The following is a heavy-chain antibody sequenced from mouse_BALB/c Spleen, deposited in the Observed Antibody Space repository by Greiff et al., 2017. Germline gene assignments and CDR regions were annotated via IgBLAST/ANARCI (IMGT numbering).Heavy chain of an antibody. Sequence: EVKLQESGPELVKPGASVKMSCKASGYTFTSYVMHWVKQKPGQGLEWIGYINPYNDGTKYNEKFKGKATLTSDKSSSTAYMELSSLTSEDSAVYYCARVYYDYDYAMDYWGQGTSVTVSS. J-gene: IGHJ4*01. CDR1: GYTFTSYV. D-gene: IGHD2-4*01. V-gene: IGHV1-14*01. CDR2: INPYNDGT. CDR3: ARVYYDYDYAMDY.